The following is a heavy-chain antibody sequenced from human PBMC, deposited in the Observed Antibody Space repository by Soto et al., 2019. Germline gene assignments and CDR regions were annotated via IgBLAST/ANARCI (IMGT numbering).Heavy chain of an antibody. Sequence: SETLSLTCAVYGGSFSGYYWSWIRQPPGKGLEWIGEINHSGSTNYSPSNKSRVTITVDTSKNQFSLKLSTVTAAVTALYYCARLRFLEWLLSNDAFDIWGQGTMVTVSS. J-gene: IGHJ3*02. D-gene: IGHD3-3*01. CDR1: GGSFSGYY. CDR2: INHSGST. V-gene: IGHV4-34*01. CDR3: ARLRFLEWLLSNDAFDI.